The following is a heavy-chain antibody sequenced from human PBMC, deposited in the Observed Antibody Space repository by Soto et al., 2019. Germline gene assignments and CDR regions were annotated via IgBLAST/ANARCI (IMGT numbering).Heavy chain of an antibody. CDR2: MSHSGGT. CDR1: GGFVSSGSYY. D-gene: IGHD1-1*01. CDR3: ARVERGTATTVVDAFDI. Sequence: QVQLQQWGAGLLKPSETLSLTCAVYGGFVSSGSYYWSWIRQPPEKGLEWIGEMSHSGGTHFNPSLKSRVIIPVDTSKNQFSLKMSSVTAADTALYYCARVERGTATTVVDAFDIWGPGTMVTVSS. J-gene: IGHJ3*02. V-gene: IGHV4-34*01.